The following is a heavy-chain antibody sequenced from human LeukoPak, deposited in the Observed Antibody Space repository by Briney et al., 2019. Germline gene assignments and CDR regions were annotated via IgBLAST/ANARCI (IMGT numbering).Heavy chain of an antibody. V-gene: IGHV4-31*03. Sequence: SETLSLTCTVSGGSISSGGYYWSWIRQHPGKGLGWIGYIYYSGSTYYNPSLKSRVTISVDTSKNQFSLKLSSVTAADTAVYYCARDLRVAGHFDYWGQGTLVTVSS. CDR2: IYYSGST. CDR1: GGSISSGGYY. J-gene: IGHJ4*02. CDR3: ARDLRVAGHFDY. D-gene: IGHD6-19*01.